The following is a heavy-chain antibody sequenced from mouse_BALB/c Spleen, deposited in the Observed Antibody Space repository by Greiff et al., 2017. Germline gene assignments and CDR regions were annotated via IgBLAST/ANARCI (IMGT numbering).Heavy chain of an antibody. Sequence: EVKLQESGGGLVQPGGSLRLSCATSGFTFTDYYMSWVRQPPGKALEWLGFIRNKANGYTTEYSASVKGRFTISRDNSQSILYLQMNTLRAEDSATYYCARDNDYDEGWFAYWGQGTLVTVSA. J-gene: IGHJ3*01. CDR2: IRNKANGYTT. V-gene: IGHV7-3*02. CDR1: GFTFTDYY. D-gene: IGHD2-4*01. CDR3: ARDNDYDEGWFAY.